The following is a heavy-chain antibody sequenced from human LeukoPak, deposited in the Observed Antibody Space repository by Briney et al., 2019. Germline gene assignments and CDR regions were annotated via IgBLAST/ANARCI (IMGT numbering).Heavy chain of an antibody. V-gene: IGHV3-30*02. J-gene: IGHJ4*02. Sequence: GGSLRLSCAASGFTFSSYGMHWVRQAPGKGLEWVAFIRYDGSNKYYADSVKGRFTISRDNSKNTLYLQMNSLRAEDTAVYYCARGGYSGYDFGYWGLGTLVTVSS. CDR2: IRYDGSNK. D-gene: IGHD5-12*01. CDR1: GFTFSSYG. CDR3: ARGGYSGYDFGY.